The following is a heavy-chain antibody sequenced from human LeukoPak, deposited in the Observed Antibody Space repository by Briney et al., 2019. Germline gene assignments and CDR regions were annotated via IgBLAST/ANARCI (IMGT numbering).Heavy chain of an antibody. CDR1: GGTFSSYA. CDR3: ARSPGIAVAVNWFDP. Sequence: ASVKVSCKASGGTFSSYAISWVRQAPGQGLEWMGGIIPIFGTANYAQKFQGRVTITADKSTSTAYVELSSLRSEDTAVYYCARSPGIAVAVNWFDPWGQGTLVTVSS. D-gene: IGHD6-19*01. V-gene: IGHV1-69*06. CDR2: IIPIFGTA. J-gene: IGHJ5*02.